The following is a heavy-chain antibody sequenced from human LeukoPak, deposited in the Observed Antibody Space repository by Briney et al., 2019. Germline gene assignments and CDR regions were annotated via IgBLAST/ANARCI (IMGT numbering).Heavy chain of an antibody. V-gene: IGHV1-18*01. J-gene: IGHJ5*02. D-gene: IGHD1-1*01. CDR2: ISFHNGNT. CDR3: ARDVPGSIGTTARFDP. Sequence: ASVKVSFKSSGYTSRTYGISWMRQAPGQGLEWMEWISFHNGNTNYAQKFHGRLTMTTDTSTSTAYMELRSLRSDDTGVYYCARDVPGSIGTTARFDPWGQGTLVTVSS. CDR1: GYTSRTYG.